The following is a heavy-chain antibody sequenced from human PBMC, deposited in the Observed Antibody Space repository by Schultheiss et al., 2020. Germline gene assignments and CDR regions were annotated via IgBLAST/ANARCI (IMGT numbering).Heavy chain of an antibody. D-gene: IGHD2-15*01. CDR3: ARGTCNGDRCYSFDQ. CDR1: GYTFTSYG. V-gene: IGHV1-2*02. J-gene: IGHJ4*02. CDR2: ISPNSGDT. Sequence: ASVKVSCKASGYTFTSYGISWVRQAPGQGLEWMGWISPNSGDTSSAQKFQGMVTMTRDTSISTAYMELSRLRSDDTAVYYCARGTCNGDRCYSFDQWGQGTLVTVSS.